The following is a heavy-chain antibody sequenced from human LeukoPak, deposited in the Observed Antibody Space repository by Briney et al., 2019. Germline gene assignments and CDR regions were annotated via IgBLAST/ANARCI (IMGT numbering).Heavy chain of an antibody. CDR2: YSGST. Sequence: YSGSTNYNPSLKSRVTLSLDTSKNQVSLRLSSVTAADTAVYYCARKDGDWWGQGTLVTVSS. V-gene: IGHV4-59*08. D-gene: IGHD3-9*01. CDR3: ARKDGDW. J-gene: IGHJ4*02.